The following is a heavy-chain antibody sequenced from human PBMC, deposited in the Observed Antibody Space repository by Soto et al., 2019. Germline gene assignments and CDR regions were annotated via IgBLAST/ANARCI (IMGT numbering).Heavy chain of an antibody. CDR3: ARRTVGGSYQIDY. Sequence: PGEALKIPCNGSGYSFTSYWISRVRQMPGKGLEGMGRIERSDSYPNYSPSFQAHVTISPDKSISTAYLQWSSLKASDTAMYYWARRTVGGSYQIDYWGQGTLVTVSS. J-gene: IGHJ4*02. D-gene: IGHD1-26*01. CDR2: IERSDSYP. V-gene: IGHV5-10-1*01. CDR1: GYSFTSYW.